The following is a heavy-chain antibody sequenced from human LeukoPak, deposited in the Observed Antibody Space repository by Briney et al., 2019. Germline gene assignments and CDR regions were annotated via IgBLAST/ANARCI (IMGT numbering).Heavy chain of an antibody. CDR3: VKEGYCSSSSCYREFDY. Sequence: GGSLRLSCATSGFIFDDIAMHWVRHVPGKGLEWVSGISWSSETIGYVDSVKGRFSISRDNAKKSLYLQMDSLTTEDTALYFCVKEGYCSSSSCYREFDYWGQGTPVTVAS. J-gene: IGHJ4*02. V-gene: IGHV3-9*01. D-gene: IGHD2-2*01. CDR1: GFIFDDIA. CDR2: ISWSSETI.